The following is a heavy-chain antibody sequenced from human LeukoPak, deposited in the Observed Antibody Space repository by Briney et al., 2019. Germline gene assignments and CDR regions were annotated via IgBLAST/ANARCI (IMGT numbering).Heavy chain of an antibody. V-gene: IGHV3-48*01. CDR1: GFSFGTYT. J-gene: IGHJ6*03. D-gene: IGHD2-15*01. CDR2: IDENNSMT. CDR3: AKNGDRGAYCTGGTCYPYFYYYMDV. Sequence: GGSLRLSCAASGFSFGTYTMNWVRQAPGKGLEWISYIDENNSMTYYAVSVKGRFTISRDNAKNSLYLQMNSLRAEDTAIYYCAKNGDRGAYCTGGTCYPYFYYYMDVWGKGTTVTI.